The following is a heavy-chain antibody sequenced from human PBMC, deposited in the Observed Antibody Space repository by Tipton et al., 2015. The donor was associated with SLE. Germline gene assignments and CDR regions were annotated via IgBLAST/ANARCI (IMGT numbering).Heavy chain of an antibody. CDR2: LYHSGDT. V-gene: IGHV4-39*07. CDR1: GGSITSYNQY. D-gene: IGHD3-22*01. CDR3: ARGGTPYYYDVNGYSRDYFYMDV. Sequence: TLSLTCTVSGGSITSYNQYWGWIRQPPGQRMEYMASLYHSGDTYYNPSPKSRLTISMDTSKNQFSLRLTSVTAADTAIYYCARGGTPYYYDVNGYSRDYFYMDVWGSGTTVIVSS. J-gene: IGHJ6*03.